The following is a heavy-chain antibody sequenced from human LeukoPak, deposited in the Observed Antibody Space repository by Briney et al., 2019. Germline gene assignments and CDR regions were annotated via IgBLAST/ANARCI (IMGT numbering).Heavy chain of an antibody. J-gene: IGHJ4*02. CDR3: AKSGCSSTSRYLNY. CDR2: ISWNSGSI. CDR1: GFTFDDYA. Sequence: GRSLRLSCAASGFTFDDYAMHWVRQAPGNCLEWVSGISWNSGSIGYADSVKGRFTISRDNAKNSLYLQMNSLRPEDMALYYCAKSGCSSTSRYLNYWGQGILVTVSS. V-gene: IGHV3-9*03. D-gene: IGHD2-2*01.